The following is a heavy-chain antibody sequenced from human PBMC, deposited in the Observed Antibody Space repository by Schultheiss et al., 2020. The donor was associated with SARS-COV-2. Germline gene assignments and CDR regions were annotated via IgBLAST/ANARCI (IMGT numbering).Heavy chain of an antibody. V-gene: IGHV4-59*08. CDR2: IYYSGST. CDR1: GGSISSYY. J-gene: IGHJ6*03. Sequence: SETLFLTCTVSGGSISSYYWSWIRQPPGKGLEWIGYIYYSGSTNYNPSLKSRVTISVDTSKNQFSLKLSSVTAADTAVYYCARGEERITIFGVVTANSPYYYYMDVWGKGTTVTVAS. CDR3: ARGEERITIFGVVTANSPYYYYMDV. D-gene: IGHD3-3*01.